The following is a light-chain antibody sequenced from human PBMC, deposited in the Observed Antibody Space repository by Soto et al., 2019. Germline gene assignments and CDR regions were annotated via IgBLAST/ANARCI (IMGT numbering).Light chain of an antibody. CDR2: EVS. CDR3: SSYTGSSINTVV. V-gene: IGLV2-14*01. J-gene: IGLJ2*01. CDR1: SSDVGKYNY. Sequence: QSALTQPASVSGSPGQSITISSTGTSSDVGKYNYVSWYQQHPAKAPKLMIFEVSNRPSGVSNRFSGSKSGNTASLTISGLQAEDEAEYYCSSYTGSSINTVVFGGGTKLTVL.